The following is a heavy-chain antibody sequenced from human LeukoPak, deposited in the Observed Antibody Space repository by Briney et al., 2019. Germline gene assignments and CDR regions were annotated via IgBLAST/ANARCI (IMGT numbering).Heavy chain of an antibody. CDR2: ISSSSSTI. D-gene: IGHD3-10*01. V-gene: IGHV3-48*02. J-gene: IGHJ6*02. CDR1: GFTFRSYS. Sequence: PGGSLRLSCAASGFTFRSYSMNWVRQAPGKGLEWVSYISSSSSTIYYADSVKGRFTISRDNAKNSLYLQMNSLRDEDTAVYYCASFYGSGSNYYYYGMDVWGQGTTVTVSS. CDR3: ASFYGSGSNYYYYGMDV.